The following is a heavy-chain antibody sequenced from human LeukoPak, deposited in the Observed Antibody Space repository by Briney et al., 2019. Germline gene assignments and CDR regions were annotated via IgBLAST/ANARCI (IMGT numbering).Heavy chain of an antibody. J-gene: IGHJ4*02. D-gene: IGHD3-10*01. CDR2: IRSKAYGGTT. CDR3: KFGSGSYQADDY. CDR1: GFTFSSYS. Sequence: QSGGSLRLSCAASGFTFSSYSMNWVRQAPGKGLEWVGFIRSKAYGGTTEYAASVKGRFTISRDDSKSIAYLQMNSLKTEDTAVYYCKFGSGSYQADDYWGQGTLVTVSS. V-gene: IGHV3-49*04.